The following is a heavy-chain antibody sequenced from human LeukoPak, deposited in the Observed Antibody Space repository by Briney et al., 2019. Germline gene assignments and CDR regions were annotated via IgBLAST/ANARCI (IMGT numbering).Heavy chain of an antibody. V-gene: IGHV1-18*01. Sequence: VASVKVSCKASGYTFTSFGISWVRQAPGQGLEWMGWITTYNGNTKYAQKVQGRVTVTTDTSTSTAYMELRSLRSDDTAVYYCARAVGSGWSSYFDYWGQGTLVAVSS. CDR3: ARAVGSGWSSYFDY. CDR2: ITTYNGNT. J-gene: IGHJ4*02. CDR1: GYTFTSFG. D-gene: IGHD6-19*01.